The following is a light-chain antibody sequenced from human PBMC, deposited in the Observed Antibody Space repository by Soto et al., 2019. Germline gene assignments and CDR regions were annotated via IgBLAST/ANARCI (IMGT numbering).Light chain of an antibody. J-gene: IGKJ1*01. Sequence: DIQMTQSPSSLSASVGDRVTITCRASQSISSYLNWYQQKPGKAPKLLIYAASSLQSGVPSRFSGSGSGTDFTLTISSLQPEDFATYSCHQSYSTPRTFGQGTKVDIK. CDR2: AAS. CDR1: QSISSY. V-gene: IGKV1-39*01. CDR3: HQSYSTPRT.